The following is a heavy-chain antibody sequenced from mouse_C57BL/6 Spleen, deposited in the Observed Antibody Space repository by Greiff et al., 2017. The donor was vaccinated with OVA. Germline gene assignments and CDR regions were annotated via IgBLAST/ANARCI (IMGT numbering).Heavy chain of an antibody. CDR1: GFNIKDDY. CDR2: IDPENGDT. V-gene: IGHV14-4*01. J-gene: IGHJ3*01. D-gene: IGHD2-4*01. CDR3: TTGGDYDGSFAY. Sequence: VQLKESGAELVRPGASVKLSCTASGFNIKDDYMHWVKQRPEQGLEWIGWIDPENGDTEYASKFQGKATITADTSSNTAYLQLSSLTSEDTAVYYCTTGGDYDGSFAYWGQGTLVTVSA.